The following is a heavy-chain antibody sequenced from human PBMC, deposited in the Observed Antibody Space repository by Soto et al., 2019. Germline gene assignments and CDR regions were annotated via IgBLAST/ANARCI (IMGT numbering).Heavy chain of an antibody. CDR1: GGSFSGYY. V-gene: IGHV4-34*01. Sequence: PSETLSLTCAVYGGSFSGYYWTWIRQPPGTGLEWIGEINHSGSTNYNPSLKSRVTMSVDKSKNQFSLILNSVTAADTAVYYCARSSPDGCRGGACYKDYGGKGTLVTAPS. J-gene: IGHJ4*02. CDR2: INHSGST. CDR3: ARSSPDGCRGGACYKDY. D-gene: IGHD2-15*01.